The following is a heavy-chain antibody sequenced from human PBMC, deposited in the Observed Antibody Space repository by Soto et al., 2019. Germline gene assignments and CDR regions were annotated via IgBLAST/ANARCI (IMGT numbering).Heavy chain of an antibody. J-gene: IGHJ4*02. CDR3: AAVGTGYYQFDY. D-gene: IGHD3-9*01. CDR1: GFTFSSYW. Sequence: EVQLVESGGGLVQPGGSLRLSCAASGFTFSSYWMHWVRQAPGKGLVWVSRLNSDGSTTNYADSVKGRFTISRDNAKNTLYLQMNNLRAEAPAVSYCAAVGTGYYQFDYWGQGTLVTVSS. V-gene: IGHV3-74*01. CDR2: LNSDGSTT.